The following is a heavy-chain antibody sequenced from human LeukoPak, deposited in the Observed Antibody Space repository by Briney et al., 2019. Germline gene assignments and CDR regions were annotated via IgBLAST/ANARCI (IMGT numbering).Heavy chain of an antibody. CDR1: GYTFTDYF. Sequence: ASVKVSCKASGYTFTDYFIHWVRQAPGQGLEWMGWINPDSGGTNYEQKFQGRVTMTRDTSTSTAYMELSRLRSDDTAVYYCARDPHKDAFDIWGQGTMVTVSS. V-gene: IGHV1-2*02. J-gene: IGHJ3*02. CDR2: INPDSGGT. CDR3: ARDPHKDAFDI.